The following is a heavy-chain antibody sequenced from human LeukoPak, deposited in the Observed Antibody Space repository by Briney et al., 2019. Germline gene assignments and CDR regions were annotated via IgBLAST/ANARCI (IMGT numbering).Heavy chain of an antibody. V-gene: IGHV3-30*10. CDR1: GFSFKDYN. CDR3: ARDNGVNTSAWYSPYFDN. D-gene: IGHD6-19*01. Sequence: GGSLRLSCAASGFSFKDYNMHWVRQAPGKGLEWVAVITYDGGNEYYTDSVKGRFTISRDNSKSTLYLQMNSLRTEDTAVYYCARDNGVNTSAWYSPYFDNWGLGTLVTVSS. CDR2: ITYDGGNE. J-gene: IGHJ4*02.